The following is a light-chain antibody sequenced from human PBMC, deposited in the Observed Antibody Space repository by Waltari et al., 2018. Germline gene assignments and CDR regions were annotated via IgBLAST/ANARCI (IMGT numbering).Light chain of an antibody. Sequence: QSALTQPASVSGSPGQSITVSCTGSNSDIGTYALVSWFQQHPGRAPQLLIYEVDQRPSGVSARVSGPKSGNTASLTVSGLQPEDEADYYCCSHSTLRSLLFGGGTRVSVL. CDR1: NSDIGTYAL. J-gene: IGLJ2*01. CDR3: CSHSTLRSLL. V-gene: IGLV2-23*02. CDR2: EVD.